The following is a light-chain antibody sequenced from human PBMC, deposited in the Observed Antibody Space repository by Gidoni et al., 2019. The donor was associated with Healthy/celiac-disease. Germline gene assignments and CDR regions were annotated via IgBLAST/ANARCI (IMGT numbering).Light chain of an antibody. Sequence: SYVLTQPPSVSVAPGQTARITCGGNNIGSKSVPWYPQKPGQAPVLVVYDDSDRPSGIPERFSGSNSGNTATLTISRVEAGDEADYYCQVWDSSSDHPGGVFGGGTKLTVL. V-gene: IGLV3-21*02. J-gene: IGLJ3*02. CDR3: QVWDSSSDHPGGV. CDR1: NIGSKS. CDR2: DDS.